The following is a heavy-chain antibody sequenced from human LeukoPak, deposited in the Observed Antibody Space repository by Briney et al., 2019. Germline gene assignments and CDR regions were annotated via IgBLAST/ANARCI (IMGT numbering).Heavy chain of an antibody. V-gene: IGHV4-59*01. Sequence: SETLSLTCTVSGGSISSYYWGWIRQPPGKGLEWIGYIYYSGSTNYNPSLKSRVTISVDTSKNQFSLKLSSVTAADTAVYYCARSGILGYCSGGSCVGGMDVWGQGTTVTVSS. CDR2: IYYSGST. D-gene: IGHD2-15*01. CDR3: ARSGILGYCSGGSCVGGMDV. CDR1: GGSISSYY. J-gene: IGHJ6*02.